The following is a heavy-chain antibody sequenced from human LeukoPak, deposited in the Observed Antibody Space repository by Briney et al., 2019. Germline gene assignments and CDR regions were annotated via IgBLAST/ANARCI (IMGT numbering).Heavy chain of an antibody. V-gene: IGHV4-39*07. D-gene: IGHD1-26*01. CDR1: GGSISSNDYY. J-gene: IGHJ6*03. Sequence: SETLSLTCNVSGGSISSNDYYWGWIRQPPGKGLEWIGSIYYRGITHYTPSLKSRVTISVDTSKNQFSLTLTSVTAADTAVYYCARLSVIVGSTLEYYYYYMDVWGQGTTVTVSS. CDR3: ARLSVIVGSTLEYYYYYMDV. CDR2: IYYRGIT.